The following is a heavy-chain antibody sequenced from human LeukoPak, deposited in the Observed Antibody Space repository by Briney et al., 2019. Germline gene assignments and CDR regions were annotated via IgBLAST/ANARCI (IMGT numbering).Heavy chain of an antibody. Sequence: PGRSLRLSCAASGFTFSSYGMHWVRQAPGKGLVWLAVIWYDGSEKYYADSVKGRVTISRDNSKNTLYLHMSSLRVEDTALYYCVRGGCRSTSCYDYWGQGTLVTVSS. CDR1: GFTFSSYG. D-gene: IGHD2-2*01. J-gene: IGHJ4*02. CDR2: IWYDGSEK. CDR3: VRGGCRSTSCYDY. V-gene: IGHV3-33*01.